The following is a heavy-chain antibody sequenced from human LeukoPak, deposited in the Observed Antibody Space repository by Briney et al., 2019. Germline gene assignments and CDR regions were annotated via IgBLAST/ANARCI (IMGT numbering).Heavy chain of an antibody. J-gene: IGHJ4*02. CDR1: GFTFGDYA. V-gene: IGHV3-23*01. Sequence: GSLRLSCTASGFTFGDYAMSWVRQAPGKGLEWVSAISGSGGSTYYADSVKGRFTISRDNSKNTLYLQMNSLRAEDTAVYYCAKVNYYYYDSSGYYSFWGQGTLVTVSS. D-gene: IGHD3-22*01. CDR2: ISGSGGST. CDR3: AKVNYYYYDSSGYYSF.